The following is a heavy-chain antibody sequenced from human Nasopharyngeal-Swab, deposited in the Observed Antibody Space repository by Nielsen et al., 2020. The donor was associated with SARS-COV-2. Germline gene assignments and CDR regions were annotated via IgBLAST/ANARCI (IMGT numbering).Heavy chain of an antibody. Sequence: GGSLRLSCAVSGLPFSISSMSWVRQAPGKGLEWVSSITTSSTYIYYADSVKGRFTISRDDAKNSLYLQMNSLRAEDTAMYYCARDWGRAFDVWSQGTMVTVSS. CDR1: GLPFSISS. J-gene: IGHJ3*01. CDR3: ARDWGRAFDV. V-gene: IGHV3-21*01. D-gene: IGHD3-16*01. CDR2: ITTSSTYI.